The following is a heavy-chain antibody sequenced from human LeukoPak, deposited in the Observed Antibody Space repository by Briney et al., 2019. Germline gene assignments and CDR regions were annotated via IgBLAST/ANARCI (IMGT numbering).Heavy chain of an antibody. Sequence: ASVKVSCNASGYTFTSYDINWVRQATGQGLEWMGWISAYNGNTNYAQKLQGRVTMTTDTSTSTAYMELRSLRSDDTAVYYCARKYSYGYLGYWGQGTLVTVSS. CDR3: ARKYSYGYLGY. J-gene: IGHJ4*02. CDR2: ISAYNGNT. V-gene: IGHV1-18*01. CDR1: GYTFTSYD. D-gene: IGHD5-18*01.